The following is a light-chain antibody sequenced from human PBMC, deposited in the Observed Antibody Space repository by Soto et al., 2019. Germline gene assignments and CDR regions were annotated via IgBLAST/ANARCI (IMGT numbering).Light chain of an antibody. CDR3: QQSYTTVYS. CDR1: HTSAEN. Sequence: DSHLTQSPSSLSASAGYRVPLAXRVSHTSAENLNWYLQQPGXAPTXXXACXATLQRGGPSRLSGLGSETDFALTITSLHPYDSANYDCQQSYTTVYSLGQGTKV. V-gene: IGKV1-39*01. J-gene: IGKJ2*01. CDR2: CXA.